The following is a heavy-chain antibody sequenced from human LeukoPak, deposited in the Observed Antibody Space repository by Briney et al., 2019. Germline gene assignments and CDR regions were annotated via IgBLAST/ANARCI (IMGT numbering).Heavy chain of an antibody. Sequence: QPGGSLRLSCAASGFTFSNYWMSWVRQAPGKGLEWVAFIRYDGSNKYYADSVKGRFTISRDNSKNTLYLQMNSLRAEDTAVYYCARDQKFIKLLWFGEAEGDDAFDIWGQGTMVTVSS. CDR3: ARDQKFIKLLWFGEAEGDDAFDI. J-gene: IGHJ3*02. CDR1: GFTFSNYW. CDR2: IRYDGSNK. V-gene: IGHV3-30*02. D-gene: IGHD3-10*01.